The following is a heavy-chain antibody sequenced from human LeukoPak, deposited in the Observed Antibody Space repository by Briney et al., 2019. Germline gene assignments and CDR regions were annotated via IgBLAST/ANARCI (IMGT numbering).Heavy chain of an antibody. D-gene: IGHD5-18*01. J-gene: IGHJ5*02. CDR2: ISGSGGST. CDR3: AKIQLWFHYYWFDP. Sequence: TGGSLRLSCAASGFTFSSYAMSWVRQAPGKGLEWVSAISGSGGSTYYADSVKGRFTISRDNSKNTLYLQMNSLRAEDTAVYYCAKIQLWFHYYWFDPWGQGTLITVSS. V-gene: IGHV3-23*01. CDR1: GFTFSSYA.